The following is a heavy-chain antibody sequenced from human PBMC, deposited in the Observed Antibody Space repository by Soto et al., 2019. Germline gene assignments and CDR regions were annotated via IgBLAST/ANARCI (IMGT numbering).Heavy chain of an antibody. Sequence: GGSLRLSCAASGFTFSSYAMSWVRQAPGKGLEWVSAISGSGGSTYYADSVKGRFTISRDNSKNTLYQQMNSLRAEDTAVYYCAKDKGVAAAGFYDYWGQGTLVTVSS. V-gene: IGHV3-23*01. D-gene: IGHD6-13*01. CDR1: GFTFSSYA. CDR2: ISGSGGST. J-gene: IGHJ4*02. CDR3: AKDKGVAAAGFYDY.